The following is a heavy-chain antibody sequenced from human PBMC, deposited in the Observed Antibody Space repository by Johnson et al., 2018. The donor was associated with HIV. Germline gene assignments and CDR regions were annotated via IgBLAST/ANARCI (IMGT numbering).Heavy chain of an antibody. CDR2: ISYDGSNK. Sequence: QVQLVESGGGVVQPGRSLRLSCAASGFTFSSYGMHWVRQAPGKGLAWVAVISYDGSNKYYADSVKGRFTISRDNSKNTLYLQMNSLRAEDTAVYYCARGGSSGYMDDAFDIWGQGTMVTVSS. CDR1: GFTFSSYG. D-gene: IGHD1-26*01. J-gene: IGHJ3*02. CDR3: ARGGSSGYMDDAFDI. V-gene: IGHV3-30*03.